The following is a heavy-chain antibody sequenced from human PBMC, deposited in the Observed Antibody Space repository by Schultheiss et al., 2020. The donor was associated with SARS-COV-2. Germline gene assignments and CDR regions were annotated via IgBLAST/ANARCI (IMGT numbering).Heavy chain of an antibody. CDR1: GGSISSYY. D-gene: IGHD3-3*02. Sequence: SETLSLTCTVSGGSISSYYWGWIRQPPGKGLEWIGYIYYSGSTNYNPSLKSRVTISVDTSKNQFSLKLSSVTAADTAVYYCARRLTFLESYYYYMDVWGKGTTVTVSS. CDR3: ARRLTFLESYYYYMDV. CDR2: IYYSGST. J-gene: IGHJ6*03. V-gene: IGHV4-59*01.